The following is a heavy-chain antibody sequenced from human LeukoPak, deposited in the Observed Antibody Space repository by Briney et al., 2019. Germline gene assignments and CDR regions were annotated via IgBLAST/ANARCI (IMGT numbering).Heavy chain of an antibody. CDR1: GGTFSSYA. V-gene: IGHV1-69*04. CDR3: ARDPRESISTMVRGVIDGY. CDR2: IIPILGIA. D-gene: IGHD3-10*01. J-gene: IGHJ4*02. Sequence: SVKVSCKASGGTFSSYAISWVRQAPGQGLEWMGRIIPILGIANYAQKFQGRVTITADKSTSTAYMELSSLRSEDTAVYYCARDPRESISTMVRGVIDGYWGQGTLVTVSS.